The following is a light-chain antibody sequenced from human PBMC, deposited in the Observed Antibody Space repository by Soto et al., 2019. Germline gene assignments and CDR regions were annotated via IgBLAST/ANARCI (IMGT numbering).Light chain of an antibody. Sequence: EIVLTHSPGTLPLSPGEKAPPSSRASQRFGSSYLAWYQQKPGQAPRLLIYGASSRATGIPDRFSGSGSGTDFALTISRLEPEDFAVYYCQHYGSSPGYTFGQGTKLEIK. CDR1: QRFGSSY. CDR2: GAS. J-gene: IGKJ2*01. V-gene: IGKV3-20*01. CDR3: QHYGSSPGYT.